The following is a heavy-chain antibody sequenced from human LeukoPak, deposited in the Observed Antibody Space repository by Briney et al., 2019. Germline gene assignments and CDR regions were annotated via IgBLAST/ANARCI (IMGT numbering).Heavy chain of an antibody. V-gene: IGHV4-34*01. Sequence: PSQTLSLTCAVYGSSFSSYYWSWIRQPPGQGLEWIGDINYSGTIKYNPSLKSRVTLSLDTSKKQFSVKLTSVTAADTAVYYCARGAVTTPYPIDFWGQGTLVTVSS. CDR2: INYSGTI. CDR1: GSSFSSYY. D-gene: IGHD4-17*01. J-gene: IGHJ4*02. CDR3: ARGAVTTPYPIDF.